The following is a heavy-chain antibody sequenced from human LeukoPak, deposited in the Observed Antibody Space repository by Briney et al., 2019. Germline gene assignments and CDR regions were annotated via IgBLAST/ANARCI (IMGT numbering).Heavy chain of an antibody. CDR2: ISAYSGNT. Sequence: ASVKVSCKASGYAFSSHPVTWVRQAPGQGLEWMGWISAYSGNTSYAQRFQGRVTMSTETSTNTAYMELTSLRSDDTAIYFCARGSSSQYFRYWGQGTPVTVSS. V-gene: IGHV1-18*01. CDR3: ARGSSSQYFRY. CDR1: GYAFSSHP. J-gene: IGHJ1*01. D-gene: IGHD3-3*01.